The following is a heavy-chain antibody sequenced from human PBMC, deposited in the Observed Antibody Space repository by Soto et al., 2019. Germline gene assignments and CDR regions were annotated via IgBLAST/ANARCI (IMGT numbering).Heavy chain of an antibody. D-gene: IGHD6-6*01. J-gene: IGHJ6*02. CDR2: ISGSGGST. Sequence: EVQLLESGGGLAQPGGSLTLSCAASGFTFSSYAMSWVRQAPGQGLEWVSAISGSGGSTHYADSVKGRFTVSRDNSKNTLYLQMNSLRAEDTAVYYCAKGGGEQLGHYYDYGMDVWGQGTTVTVSS. V-gene: IGHV3-23*01. CDR3: AKGGGEQLGHYYDYGMDV. CDR1: GFTFSSYA.